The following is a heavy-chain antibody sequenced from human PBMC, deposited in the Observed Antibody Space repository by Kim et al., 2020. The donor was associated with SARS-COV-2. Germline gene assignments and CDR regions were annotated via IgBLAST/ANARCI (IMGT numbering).Heavy chain of an antibody. J-gene: IGHJ3*02. V-gene: IGHV4-59*01. CDR3: ARSGFRIAAAGDAFDI. D-gene: IGHD6-13*01. CDR1: GGSISSYY. CDR2: IYYSGST. Sequence: SETLSLTCTVSGGSISSYYWSWIRQPPGKGLEWIGYIYYSGSTNYNPSLKSRVTISVDTSKNQFSLKLSSVTAADTAVYYCARSGFRIAAAGDAFDIWGQGTMVTVSS.